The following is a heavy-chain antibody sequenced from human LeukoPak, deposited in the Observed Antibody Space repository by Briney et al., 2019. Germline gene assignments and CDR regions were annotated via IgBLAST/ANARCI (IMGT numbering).Heavy chain of an antibody. CDR3: ARGLVRGVLFDY. Sequence: SETLSLTCTVSGGPISSGGYYWSWIRQHPGKGLEWIGYIYYSGSTYYNPSLKSRVTISVDTSKNQFSLKLSSVTAADTAVYYCARGLVRGVLFDYWGQGTLVTVSS. CDR1: GGPISSGGYY. V-gene: IGHV4-31*03. J-gene: IGHJ4*02. CDR2: IYYSGST. D-gene: IGHD3-10*01.